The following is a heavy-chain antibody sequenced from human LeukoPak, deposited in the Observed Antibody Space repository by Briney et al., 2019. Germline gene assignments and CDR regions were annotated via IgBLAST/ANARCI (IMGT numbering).Heavy chain of an antibody. CDR2: ISAYNGNT. CDR1: GYTFTNYG. CDR3: ARVLEGAFDI. V-gene: IGHV1-18*01. Sequence: ASVKVSCKASGYTFTNYGITWVRQAPGQGLAWMGWISAYNGNTNYAQKFQGRATMTTDTAANTAYMEPRNLRSDDTAVYYCARVLEGAFDIWGHGTMVTVSS. J-gene: IGHJ3*02.